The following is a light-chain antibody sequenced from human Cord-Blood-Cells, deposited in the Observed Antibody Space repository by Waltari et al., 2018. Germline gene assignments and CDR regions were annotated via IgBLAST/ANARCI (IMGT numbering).Light chain of an antibody. J-gene: IGKJ3*01. Sequence: EIVLTQSPATLSLSPGERATLSCRASQSVSSYLAWYQQKPGQDPRLLIYDASNRATGIPARFSGSGSGTDFTLTISSLEPEDFAVYYCQQRSNWPPNTFGPGTKVDIK. CDR2: DAS. CDR1: QSVSSY. CDR3: QQRSNWPPNT. V-gene: IGKV3-11*01.